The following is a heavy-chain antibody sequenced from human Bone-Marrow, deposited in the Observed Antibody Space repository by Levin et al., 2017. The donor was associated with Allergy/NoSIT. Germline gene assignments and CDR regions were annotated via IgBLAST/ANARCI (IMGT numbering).Heavy chain of an antibody. J-gene: IGHJ4*02. D-gene: IGHD1-1*01. CDR2: ITGSGDNT. CDR3: AKGRYSPDY. CDR1: GFTFNNYA. Sequence: TGGSLRLSCAASGFTFNNYAMSWVRQAPGKGLEWVSTITGSGDNTYSADSVRGRFTISRDNSKNTLYLRVNSGRGEDGAVYYSAKGRYSPDYWGQGTLVNVS. V-gene: IGHV3-23*01.